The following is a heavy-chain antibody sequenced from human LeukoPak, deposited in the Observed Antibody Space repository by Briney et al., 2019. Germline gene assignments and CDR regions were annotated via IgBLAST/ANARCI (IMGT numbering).Heavy chain of an antibody. CDR3: ARNPQRYFDWLDFDY. Sequence: ASVKVSCKASGGTFISYAISWVRQAPGQGLEWMGRIIPIFGTANYAQKFQGRVTITTDESTSTAYMELSSLRSEDTAVYYCARNPQRYFDWLDFDYWGQGTLVTVSS. CDR1: GGTFISYA. V-gene: IGHV1-69*05. J-gene: IGHJ4*02. CDR2: IIPIFGTA. D-gene: IGHD3-9*01.